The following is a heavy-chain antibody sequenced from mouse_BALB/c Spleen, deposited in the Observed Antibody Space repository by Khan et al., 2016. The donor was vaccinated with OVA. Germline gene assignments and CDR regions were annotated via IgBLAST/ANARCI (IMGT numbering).Heavy chain of an antibody. CDR3: AKQNHSTLYAMDY. V-gene: IGHV2-3*01. CDR2: IWGDGST. Sequence: QVQLKESGPGLVAPSQSLSITCTVSGFSLTTYGVSWVRQPPGKGLEWLGVIWGDGSTNYHSALISRLTTSKDNPKSHVFLKLISLQTNDTGTYYCAKQNHSTLYAMDYWGQGTSVTVSS. D-gene: IGHD2-5*01. J-gene: IGHJ4*01. CDR1: GFSLTTYG.